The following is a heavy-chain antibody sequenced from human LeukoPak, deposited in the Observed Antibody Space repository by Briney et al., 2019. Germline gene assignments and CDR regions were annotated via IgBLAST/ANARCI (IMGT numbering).Heavy chain of an antibody. CDR2: IKEDGGDK. J-gene: IGHJ4*02. V-gene: IGHV3-7*01. D-gene: IGHD2-8*02. CDR1: GFTFSRYW. Sequence: GGSLRLSCVASGFTFSRYWMSWVRQAPGKGLEWVASIKEDGGDKYYVDSVKGRFTISKDSAKSSVSLQMNSLRVGDMAVYYCARDAGGGFDYWGQGTRVTVSS. CDR3: ARDAGGGFDY.